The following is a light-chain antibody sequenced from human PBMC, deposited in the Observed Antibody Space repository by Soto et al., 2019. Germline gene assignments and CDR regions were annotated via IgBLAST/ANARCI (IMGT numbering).Light chain of an antibody. Sequence: QSALTQPRSVSGSPGQSVTISCSGTSSDVGGYDYVSWYQQHPGKAPKLLIYDVVKRPSGVPDRFSASKSGNTASLTISGLQAEDEADYYCCSYAGSYTLRLFGGGTKLTVL. V-gene: IGLV2-11*01. J-gene: IGLJ2*01. CDR1: SSDVGGYDY. CDR3: CSYAGSYTLRL. CDR2: DVV.